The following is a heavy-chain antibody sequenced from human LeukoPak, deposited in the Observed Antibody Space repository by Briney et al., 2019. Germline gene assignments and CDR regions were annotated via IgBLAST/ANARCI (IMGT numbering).Heavy chain of an antibody. D-gene: IGHD4-17*01. Sequence: GGSLRLSCAASGFTFSSYWMHWVRQAPGKGLVWVSRMNSDGSSTSYADSVKGRFTVSRDNAKNTLYLQMNSLRAEDTAVYYCAREVSGDPWHNWFDPWGQGTLVTVSS. CDR2: MNSDGSST. V-gene: IGHV3-74*01. CDR3: AREVSGDPWHNWFDP. J-gene: IGHJ5*02. CDR1: GFTFSSYW.